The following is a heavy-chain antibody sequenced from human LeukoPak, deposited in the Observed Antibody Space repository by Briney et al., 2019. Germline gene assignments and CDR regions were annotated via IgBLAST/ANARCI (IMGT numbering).Heavy chain of an antibody. CDR3: ARDLPRIGATNPPYWYFDL. J-gene: IGHJ2*01. CDR2: IYPSGNT. Sequence: SETLSLTCAVSGGSMSSGGYSWSWIRQPPGRGLEWIGYIYPSGNTYYNPSLKSRVTLSVDRSKNQFSVRLSSVTAADTAVYYCARDLPRIGATNPPYWYFDLWGRGTLVTVSS. V-gene: IGHV4-30-2*01. D-gene: IGHD1-26*01. CDR1: GGSMSSGGYS.